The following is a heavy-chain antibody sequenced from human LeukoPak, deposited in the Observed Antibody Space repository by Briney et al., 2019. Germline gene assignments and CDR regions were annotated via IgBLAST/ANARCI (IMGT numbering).Heavy chain of an antibody. J-gene: IGHJ4*02. CDR1: GGSISSSSYY. D-gene: IGHD3-9*01. V-gene: IGHV4-39*07. CDR2: IFDSGRN. Sequence: SETLSLTCTVSGGSISSSSYYWGWIRQPPGKGLEWIGSIFDSGRNYYNPSLKSRVTISVDTSKNQFSLKLNSVTAADTAVYYCARVGGTYYDILTGYSRPYYFDYWGQGTLVTVSS. CDR3: ARVGGTYYDILTGYSRPYYFDY.